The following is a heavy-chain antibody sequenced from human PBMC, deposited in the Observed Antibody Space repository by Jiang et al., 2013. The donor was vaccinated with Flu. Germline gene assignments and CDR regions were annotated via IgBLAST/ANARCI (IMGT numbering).Heavy chain of an antibody. CDR2: ISYDGSNK. Sequence: QLVESGGGVVQPGRSLRLSCAASGFTFSSYAMHWVRQAPGKGLEWVAVISYDGSNKYYADSVKGRFTISRDNSKNTLYLQMNSLRAEDTAVYYCARVLSYYGSGSYYNSITRLGLVDYWGQGTLVTVSS. J-gene: IGHJ4*02. D-gene: IGHD3-10*01. CDR3: ARVLSYYGSGSYYNSITRLGLVDY. CDR1: GFTFSSYA. V-gene: IGHV3-30*01.